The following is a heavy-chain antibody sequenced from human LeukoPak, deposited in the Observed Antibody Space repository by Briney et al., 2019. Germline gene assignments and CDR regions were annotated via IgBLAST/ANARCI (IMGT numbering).Heavy chain of an antibody. CDR2: ISSSSSTI. D-gene: IGHD2-2*02. J-gene: IGHJ4*02. CDR1: GFTFSSYS. Sequence: GGSLRLSCAASGFTFSSYSMNWVRQAPGKGLEWVSYISSSSSTIYYADSVKGRFTISRDNAKNSLYLQMNSLRAEDTAVYYCAREDRDCSSTSCYNHPHVYWGQGTLVTVSS. CDR3: AREDRDCSSTSCYNHPHVY. V-gene: IGHV3-48*04.